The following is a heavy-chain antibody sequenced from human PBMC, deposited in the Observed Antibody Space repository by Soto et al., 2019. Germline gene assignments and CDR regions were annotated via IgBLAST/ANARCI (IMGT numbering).Heavy chain of an antibody. J-gene: IGHJ4*02. Sequence: QVQLVQSGAEVKKPGSSVKVSCKASGGTFSNDIITWVRQAPGQGLEWMGRIIPLLDIANYAQKFQGRVTITADKSTSTAYMELNSRRSEDTAVYYCVRDSPIGSTYSGYDGIDYWGQGTLVTVSS. CDR3: VRDSPIGSTYSGYDGIDY. CDR1: GGTFSNDI. V-gene: IGHV1-69*08. D-gene: IGHD5-12*01. CDR2: IIPLLDIA.